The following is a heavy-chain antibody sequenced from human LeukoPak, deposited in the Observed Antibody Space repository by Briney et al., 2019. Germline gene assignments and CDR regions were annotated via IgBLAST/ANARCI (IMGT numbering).Heavy chain of an antibody. D-gene: IGHD6-19*01. CDR1: GFTFSSYG. Sequence: GRSLRLSCAASGFTFSSYGMHWVRQAPGKGLEWVAVISYDGSNKYYADSVKGRFTISRDNSKNTLYLQMNSLRAEDTAVYYCAKDHGFGRPSGCSDYRGQGTLVTVSS. V-gene: IGHV3-30*18. J-gene: IGHJ4*02. CDR3: AKDHGFGRPSGCSDY. CDR2: ISYDGSNK.